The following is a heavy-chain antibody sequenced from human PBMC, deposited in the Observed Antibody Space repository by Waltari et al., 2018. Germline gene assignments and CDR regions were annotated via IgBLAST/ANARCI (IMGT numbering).Heavy chain of an antibody. V-gene: IGHV3-49*04. CDR2: IRSKAYGGTT. D-gene: IGHD3-22*01. CDR3: TRANQKWLYTGMGAFDI. J-gene: IGHJ3*02. Sequence: EVQLVESGGGLVQPGRSLRLSCTASGFTFGDYAMSWVRQAPGKGLGWVGFIRSKAYGGTTEYAASVKGRFTISRDDSKSIAYLQMNSLKTEDTAVYYCTRANQKWLYTGMGAFDIWGQGTMVTVSS. CDR1: GFTFGDYA.